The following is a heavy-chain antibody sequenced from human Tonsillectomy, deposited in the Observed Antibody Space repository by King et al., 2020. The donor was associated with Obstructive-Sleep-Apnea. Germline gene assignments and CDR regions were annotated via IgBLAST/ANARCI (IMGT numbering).Heavy chain of an antibody. CDR3: ARDLEGATPGFGF. CDR2: TYYSGST. Sequence: RLQLQESGPGLVKSSETLSLTCTVSGGSIRSGSYYWGWMRQAPGKGLEWIGSTYYSGSTSYNPSLKSRVTISVETSKNQFSLNLTSVTGADTAVYFCARDLEGATPGFGFWGQGTLVTVSS. J-gene: IGHJ4*02. CDR1: GGSIRSGSYY. V-gene: IGHV4-39*06. D-gene: IGHD1-26*01.